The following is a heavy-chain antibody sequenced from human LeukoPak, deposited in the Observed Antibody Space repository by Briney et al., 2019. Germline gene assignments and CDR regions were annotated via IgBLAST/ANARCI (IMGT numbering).Heavy chain of an antibody. CDR1: GFTVSSNY. CDR3: AKVPSMGAVDY. D-gene: IGHD1-26*01. V-gene: IGHV3-53*01. J-gene: IGHJ4*02. CDR2: IYSGGST. Sequence: GGSLRLSCAASGFTVSSNYMSWVRQAPGKGLEWVSVIYSGGSTYYADSVKGRFTISRDNSKNTLYLQMNSLRAEDTAVYYCAKVPSMGAVDYWGQGTLVTVSS.